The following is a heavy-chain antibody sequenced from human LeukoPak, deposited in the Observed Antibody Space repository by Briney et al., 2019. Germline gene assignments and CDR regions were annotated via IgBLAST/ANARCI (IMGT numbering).Heavy chain of an antibody. D-gene: IGHD3-10*01. Sequence: GGSLRLSCSASGFTFSSYAMHWVRQAPGKGLEYVSAISSNGGSTYYADSVKGRFTISRDNSKNTLYLQMSSLRAEDTAVYYCVKDRVYSGSGSYYSGVDYWGQGTLVTVSS. J-gene: IGHJ4*02. CDR1: GFTFSSYA. V-gene: IGHV3-64D*06. CDR3: VKDRVYSGSGSYYSGVDY. CDR2: ISSNGGST.